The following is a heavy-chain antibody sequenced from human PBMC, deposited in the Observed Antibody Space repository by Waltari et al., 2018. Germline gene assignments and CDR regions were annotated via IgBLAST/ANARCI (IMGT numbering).Heavy chain of an antibody. J-gene: IGHJ4*02. CDR3: APLPGGSGQTFDY. Sequence: EVELVQSGAEVKKPGATVKISCKASGSTFMDSFMHWVQQAPGKGLEWMGRIDPEDGETVYSEKFQGRVTITADTSTDTAYMELSSLTSGDTAVYYCAPLPGGSGQTFDYWGQGTLVTVSS. CDR2: IDPEDGET. D-gene: IGHD3-10*01. V-gene: IGHV1-69-2*01. CDR1: GSTFMDSF.